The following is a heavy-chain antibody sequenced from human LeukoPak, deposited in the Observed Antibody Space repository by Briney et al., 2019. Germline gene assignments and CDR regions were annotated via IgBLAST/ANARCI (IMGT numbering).Heavy chain of an antibody. Sequence: ASVKVSCKASGYTFTGYYMHWVRQAPGQGLEWMGWINPNSGGTNYAQKFQGRVTMTRDTSISTAYMELSRLRSDDTAVYYCAREKPYCSGGSCYTTGVDYWGQGTLVTVSS. D-gene: IGHD2-15*01. CDR3: AREKPYCSGGSCYTTGVDY. J-gene: IGHJ4*02. V-gene: IGHV1-2*02. CDR1: GYTFTGYY. CDR2: INPNSGGT.